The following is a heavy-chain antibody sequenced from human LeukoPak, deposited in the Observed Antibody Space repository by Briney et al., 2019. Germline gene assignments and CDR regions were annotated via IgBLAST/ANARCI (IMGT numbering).Heavy chain of an antibody. V-gene: IGHV1-46*01. J-gene: IGHJ6*03. CDR2: INPSGGST. D-gene: IGHD6-13*01. Sequence: ASVKVSCKASGYTFTSYYMHWVRQAPGQGLEWMGIINPSGGSTSYAQKFQGRVTMTRDMSTSTVYMELSGLRSEDTAVYYCAFGSIAAAGTNYMDVWGKGTTVTVSS. CDR1: GYTFTSYY. CDR3: AFGSIAAAGTNYMDV.